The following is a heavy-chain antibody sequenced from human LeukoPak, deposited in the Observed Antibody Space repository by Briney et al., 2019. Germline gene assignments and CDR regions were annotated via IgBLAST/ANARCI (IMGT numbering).Heavy chain of an antibody. CDR1: GFTFSSYG. D-gene: IGHD3-22*01. CDR3: AKGKYYYDSSGYYPEYFQH. CDR2: IRYDGSNK. J-gene: IGHJ1*01. Sequence: PGGSLRLSXAASGFTFSSYGMHWVRQAPGKGMEWVACIRYDGSNKYYADSVKGRFTISRDNSKNTLYLQMNSLRAEGTAVYYCAKGKYYYDSSGYYPEYFQHWGQGTLVTVSS. V-gene: IGHV3-30*02.